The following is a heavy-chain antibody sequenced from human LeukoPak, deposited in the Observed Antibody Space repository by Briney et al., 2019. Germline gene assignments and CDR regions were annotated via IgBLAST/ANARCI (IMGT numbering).Heavy chain of an antibody. CDR3: AREREGSGSPTTYYFDY. V-gene: IGHV4-59*01. CDR2: IYYSGST. Sequence: PSETLSLTCTVSGGSISSYYWSWIRQPPGKGLEWIGYIYYSGSTNYNPSLKSRVTISVDTSKNQFSLKLSSVTAADTAVYYCAREREGSGSPTTYYFDYWAREPWSPSPQ. J-gene: IGHJ4*02. D-gene: IGHD3-10*01. CDR1: GGSISSYY.